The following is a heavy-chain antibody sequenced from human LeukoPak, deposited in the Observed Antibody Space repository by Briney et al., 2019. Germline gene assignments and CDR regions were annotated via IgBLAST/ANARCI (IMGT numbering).Heavy chain of an antibody. CDR1: GFTFTSYW. V-gene: IGHV3-21*01. Sequence: GGSLRLSCAASGFTFTSYWMHWVRQAPGKGLVWVSTISSRSHYIYYADSVKGRFTISRDNGKNSLYLQMDSLRAEDTAVYYCTRDLSSGNPGGFDYWGQGALVTVSS. J-gene: IGHJ4*02. CDR2: ISSRSHYI. CDR3: TRDLSSGNPGGFDY. D-gene: IGHD3-10*01.